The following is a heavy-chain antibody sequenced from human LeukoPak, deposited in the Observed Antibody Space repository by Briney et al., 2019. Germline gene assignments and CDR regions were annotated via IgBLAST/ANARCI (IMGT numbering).Heavy chain of an antibody. CDR2: IYTSGST. CDR1: GGSISSYY. J-gene: IGHJ3*02. V-gene: IGHV4-4*07. CDR3: AGTYYDILTDYPSDAFDI. D-gene: IGHD3-9*01. Sequence: SETLSLTCTVSGGSISSYYWSWIRQPAGKGLEWIGRIYTSGSTNYNPSLKSRVTMSVDTSKYQFSLKLSSVTAADTAVYYCAGTYYDILTDYPSDAFDIWGQGTMVTVSS.